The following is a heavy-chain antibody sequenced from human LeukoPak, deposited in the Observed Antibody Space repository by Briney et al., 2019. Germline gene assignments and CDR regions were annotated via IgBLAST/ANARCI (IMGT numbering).Heavy chain of an antibody. J-gene: IGHJ4*02. CDR2: ISGSGGRT. CDR1: GFTFSSYA. V-gene: IGHV3-23*01. D-gene: IGHD3-22*01. CDR3: AKGLTYYYDSSGYLPDY. Sequence: QPGGSLRLSCTASGFTFSSYAMTWIRQAPGKGLEWVSGISGSGGRTYYADSVKGRVTISRDNSKNTLYLQMNSQRAEDTAVYYCAKGLTYYYDSSGYLPDYWGQGTLVTVSS.